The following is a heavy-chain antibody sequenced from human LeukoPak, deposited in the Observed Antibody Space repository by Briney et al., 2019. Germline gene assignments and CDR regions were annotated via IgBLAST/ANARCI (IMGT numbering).Heavy chain of an antibody. Sequence: GGSLRLSCAASGFTFSSYAMHWVRQAPGKGLEWVAVISYDGSNKYYADSVKGRFTISRDNSKNTLYLQMNSLRAEDTAVYYCARDLARGPDYWGQGTLVTVSS. CDR1: GFTFSSYA. J-gene: IGHJ4*02. CDR3: ARDLARGPDY. D-gene: IGHD3-16*01. V-gene: IGHV3-30-3*01. CDR2: ISYDGSNK.